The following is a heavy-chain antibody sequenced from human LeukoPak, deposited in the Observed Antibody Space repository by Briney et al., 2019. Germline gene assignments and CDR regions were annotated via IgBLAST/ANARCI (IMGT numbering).Heavy chain of an antibody. V-gene: IGHV1-69*17. CDR1: GGTFSSYA. Sequence: ASVKVSCKASGGTFSSYAISWVRQAPGQGLEWMGGIIPIFGIANYAQKFQGRVTITADKSTSTAYMELSSLRSEDTAVYYCAREGEITGTTGSFDYWGQGTLVTVSS. CDR3: AREGEITGTTGSFDY. CDR2: IIPIFGIA. D-gene: IGHD1-7*01. J-gene: IGHJ4*02.